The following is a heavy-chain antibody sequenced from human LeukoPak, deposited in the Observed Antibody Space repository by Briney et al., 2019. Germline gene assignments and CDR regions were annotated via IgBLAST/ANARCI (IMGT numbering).Heavy chain of an antibody. CDR1: GGSISSSSYY. CDR3: ARGGSVGATYFDY. Sequence: PSETLSLTCTVSGGSISSSSYYWGWIRQPPGKGLEWIGSIYYSGRTYYNPSLKSRVTISVDTSKNQFSLKLSSVTAADTAVYYCARGGSVGATYFDYWGQGTLVTVSS. J-gene: IGHJ4*02. V-gene: IGHV4-39*07. CDR2: IYYSGRT. D-gene: IGHD1-26*01.